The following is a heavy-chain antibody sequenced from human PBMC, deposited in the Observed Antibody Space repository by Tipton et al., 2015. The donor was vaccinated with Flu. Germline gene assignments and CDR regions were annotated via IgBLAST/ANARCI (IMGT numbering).Heavy chain of an antibody. CDR1: GGYISSYY. V-gene: IGHV4-59*08. J-gene: IGHJ4*02. CDR2: IYYSGST. D-gene: IGHD1-26*01. Sequence: LSCTVFGGYISSYYWSWIRQPTGKGLEWIGYIYYSGSTNYNPSLQSRVTISVDTSKNQFSLKLSSVTAADTAVYYCARSKWAAGIDYWGQGTLVTVSS. CDR3: ARSKWAAGIDY.